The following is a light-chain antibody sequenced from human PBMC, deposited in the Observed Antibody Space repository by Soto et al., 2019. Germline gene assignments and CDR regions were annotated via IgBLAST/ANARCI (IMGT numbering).Light chain of an antibody. CDR1: QDIVSN. CDR3: QQYTIWPPRLT. V-gene: IGKV3-15*01. J-gene: IGKJ4*01. Sequence: IVMTQSPVTLSVSPGERATLSCRASQDIVSNVAWYQQRPGQAPRLLIYGASTRATDIPDRFSGSGSGTEFTLTISGLQSADSAVYYCQQYTIWPPRLTFGGGTKVEMK. CDR2: GAS.